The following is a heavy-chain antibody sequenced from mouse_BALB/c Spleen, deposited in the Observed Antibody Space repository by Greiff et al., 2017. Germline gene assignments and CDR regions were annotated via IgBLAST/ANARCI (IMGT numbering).Heavy chain of an antibody. V-gene: IGHV3-2*02. CDR1: GYSITSDYA. Sequence: EVQLQQSGPGLVKPSQSLSLTCTVTGYSITSDYAWNWIRQFPGNKLEWMGYISYSGSTSYNPSLKSRISITRDTSKNQFFLQLNSVTTEDTATYYCAGPFAYWGQGTLVTVSA. CDR2: ISYSGST. CDR3: AGPFAY. J-gene: IGHJ3*01.